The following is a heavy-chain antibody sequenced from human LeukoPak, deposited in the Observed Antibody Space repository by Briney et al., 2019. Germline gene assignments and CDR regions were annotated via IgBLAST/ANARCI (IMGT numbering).Heavy chain of an antibody. Sequence: SETLSLTCTVSGGSISSYYWSWIRQPPGKGLEWIGYIYYSGSTNYNPSPKSRVTISVDTSKNQFSLKLNSVTAADTAVYYCAPGNSGYYFVWGQGTLVTVSS. CDR2: IYYSGST. CDR1: GGSISSYY. V-gene: IGHV4-59*12. D-gene: IGHD3-22*01. CDR3: APGNSGYYFV. J-gene: IGHJ4*02.